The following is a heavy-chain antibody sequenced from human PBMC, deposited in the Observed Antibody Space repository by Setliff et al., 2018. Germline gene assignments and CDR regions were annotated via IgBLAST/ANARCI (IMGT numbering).Heavy chain of an antibody. CDR2: IYHSGST. J-gene: IGHJ5*02. CDR1: GYSISSGYY. Sequence: PSETLSLTCTVSGYSISSGYYWGWIRQPPGKGLEWIGSIYHSGSTYYNPSLKSRVTISVDTSKNQFSLKLSSVTAADTAVYYCVRDSGNWFDPWGQGTLVTVS. D-gene: IGHD3-10*01. V-gene: IGHV4-38-2*02. CDR3: VRDSGNWFDP.